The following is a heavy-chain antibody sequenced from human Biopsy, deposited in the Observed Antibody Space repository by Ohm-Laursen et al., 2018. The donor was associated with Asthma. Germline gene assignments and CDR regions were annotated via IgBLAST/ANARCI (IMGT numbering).Heavy chain of an antibody. CDR1: GGTFSSYA. V-gene: IGHV1-3*01. CDR2: INAGNGNT. CDR3: ARTYYDFLTGQVNDVFAI. J-gene: IGHJ3*02. Sequence: SVKVSCKASGGTFSSYAIHWVRQAPGQRLEWMGWINAGNGNTKYSQKFQGRVTITRDTSASTAYMDLSSLRSEDTAVYYCARTYYDFLTGQVNDVFAIWGQGTMVTVSS. D-gene: IGHD3-9*01.